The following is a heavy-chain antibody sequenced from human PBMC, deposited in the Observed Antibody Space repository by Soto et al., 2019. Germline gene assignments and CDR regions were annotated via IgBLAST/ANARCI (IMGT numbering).Heavy chain of an antibody. D-gene: IGHD2-2*01. CDR1: GFTFSSYS. J-gene: IGHJ2*01. Sequence: EVQLVESGGGLVKPGGSLRLSCAASGFTFSSYSMNWVRQAPGKGLEWVSSISSSSSYIYYADSVKGRFTISRDNAKNSLYLQMNSLRAEDTAVYYCARASTGGWYFDLWGRGTLVTVSS. V-gene: IGHV3-21*01. CDR2: ISSSSSYI. CDR3: ARASTGGWYFDL.